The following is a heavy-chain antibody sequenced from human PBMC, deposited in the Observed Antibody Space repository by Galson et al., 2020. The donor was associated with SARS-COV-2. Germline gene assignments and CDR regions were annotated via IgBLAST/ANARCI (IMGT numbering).Heavy chain of an antibody. J-gene: IGHJ6*03. CDR3: AKGLYPMVTDYMDV. CDR1: GFTFDDYA. D-gene: IGHD4-17*01. CDR2: ISWNSGGI. Sequence: SLKIYLAASGFTFDDYAMYWVRQAPGKGLELVSGISWNSGGIGYAGSVKGRFTISRDNAKKSMYLQMNSLRAEGTALYYCAKGLYPMVTDYMDVWGKGTTVTGSS. V-gene: IGHV3-9*01.